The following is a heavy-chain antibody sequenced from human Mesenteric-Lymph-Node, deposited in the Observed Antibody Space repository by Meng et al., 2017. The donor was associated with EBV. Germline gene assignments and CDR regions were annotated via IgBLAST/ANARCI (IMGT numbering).Heavy chain of an antibody. CDR1: SGSISSSSS. CDR3: AKVDGSGRTNWFDP. D-gene: IGHD3-10*01. CDR2: IHQSGST. Sequence: VQTTESGPGLVKPSGTLSLPCAVSSGSISSSSSWSWVRQPPGKGLEWIGNIHQSGSTNYNPSLKSRVTMSVDKSKNQFSLKLTSETAADTAVYYCAKVDGSGRTNWFDPWGQGTLVTVSS. J-gene: IGHJ5*02. V-gene: IGHV4-4*02.